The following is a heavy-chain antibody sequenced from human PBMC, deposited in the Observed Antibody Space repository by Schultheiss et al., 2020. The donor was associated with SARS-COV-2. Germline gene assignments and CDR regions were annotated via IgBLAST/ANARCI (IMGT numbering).Heavy chain of an antibody. D-gene: IGHD3-22*01. CDR1: GGSISSYY. J-gene: IGHJ4*02. V-gene: IGHV4-59*08. CDR2: IFTSGST. CDR3: ARHRSYYYESSGYFDY. Sequence: SQTLSLTCTVSGGSISSYYWSWVRQPPGKGLEWIGHIFTSGSTNYNPSLKSRVTISEDTSKKQFSLKLSSVTAADTAVYYCARHRSYYYESSGYFDYWGQGTLVTVSS.